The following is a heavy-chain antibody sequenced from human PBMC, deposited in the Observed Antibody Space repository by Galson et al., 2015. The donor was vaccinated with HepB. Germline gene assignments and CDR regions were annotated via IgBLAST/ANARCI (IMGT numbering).Heavy chain of an antibody. V-gene: IGHV1-18*04. CDR2: ISAYNGNT. CDR3: ARVVPCSSTSCANFDY. J-gene: IGHJ4*02. CDR1: GYTFTSYG. Sequence: SVKVSCKASGYTFTSYGISWVRQAPGQGLEWMGWISAYNGNTNYAQKLQGRVTITADESTSTAYMELSSLRSEDTAVYYCARVVPCSSTSCANFDYWGQGTLVTVSS. D-gene: IGHD2-2*01.